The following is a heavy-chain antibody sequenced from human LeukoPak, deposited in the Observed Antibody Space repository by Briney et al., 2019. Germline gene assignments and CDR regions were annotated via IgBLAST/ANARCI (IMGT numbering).Heavy chain of an antibody. J-gene: IGHJ4*02. D-gene: IGHD3-22*01. CDR2: IYYSGST. Sequence: SETPSLTCTVSGGSISSYYWSWIRQPPGKGLEWIGYIYYSGSTNYNPSLKSRVTISVDTSKNQFSLKLTSVTAADTAVYYRARRIYFDNTGYLFDYWGQGALVIVSP. V-gene: IGHV4-59*08. CDR3: ARRIYFDNTGYLFDY. CDR1: GGSISSYY.